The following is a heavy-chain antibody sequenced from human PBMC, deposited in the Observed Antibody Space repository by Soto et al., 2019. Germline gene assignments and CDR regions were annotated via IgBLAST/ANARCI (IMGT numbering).Heavy chain of an antibody. CDR3: ARGGLGAPFDY. Sequence: PSETLSLTCTVSGGSISSGGYYWSWIRQHPGKGLEWIGYIYYSGSTYYNPSLKSRVTISVDTSKNQFSLKLSSVTAADTAVYYCARGGLGAPFDYWGQGTLVTVSS. CDR1: GGSISSGGYY. CDR2: IYYSGST. D-gene: IGHD7-27*01. V-gene: IGHV4-31*03. J-gene: IGHJ4*02.